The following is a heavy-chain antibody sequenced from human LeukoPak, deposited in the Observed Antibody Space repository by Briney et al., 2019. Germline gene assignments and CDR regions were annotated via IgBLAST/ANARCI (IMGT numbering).Heavy chain of an antibody. J-gene: IGHJ4*02. CDR1: GGSFSGYY. V-gene: IGHV4-34*01. CDR3: ASRGGYSNYWGRSFDY. Sequence: PSETLSLTCAVYGGSFSGYYWSWLRQPPGKGLEWIGEINHSGSTNYNPSLKSRVTISVDTSKNQFSLKLSSVTAADTAVYYCASRGGYSNYWGRSFDYWGQGTLVTVSS. CDR2: INHSGST. D-gene: IGHD4-11*01.